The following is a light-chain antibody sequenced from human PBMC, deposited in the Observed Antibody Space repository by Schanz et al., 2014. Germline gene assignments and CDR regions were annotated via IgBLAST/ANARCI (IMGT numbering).Light chain of an antibody. CDR2: DNT. CDR3: QSFDSSLRVV. J-gene: IGLJ2*01. Sequence: QSVLTQPPSVSGAPGQRVTISCTGNSSSIGAGYDVLWDQQLPGTAPKLLIFDNTNRPSGVPDRFSGSKSGTSASLAITGLQAEDEADYYCQSFDSSLRVVFGGGTKVTVL. CDR1: SSSIGAGYD. V-gene: IGLV1-40*01.